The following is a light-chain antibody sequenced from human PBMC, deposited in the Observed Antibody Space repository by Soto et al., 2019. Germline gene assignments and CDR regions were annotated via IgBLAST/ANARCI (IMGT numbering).Light chain of an antibody. CDR1: SSDVGGYNY. V-gene: IGLV2-8*01. J-gene: IGLJ1*01. Sequence: QSVLTQPPSASGSPGQSVTISCTGTSSDVGGYNYVSWYQQHPGKAPKLMIYEVSKRPSGVPDRFSGSKSGNTASLTVSGLQAEDEADYYCSSYAGXNNFIYVFGTGTKVTVL. CDR3: SSYAGXNNFIYV. CDR2: EVS.